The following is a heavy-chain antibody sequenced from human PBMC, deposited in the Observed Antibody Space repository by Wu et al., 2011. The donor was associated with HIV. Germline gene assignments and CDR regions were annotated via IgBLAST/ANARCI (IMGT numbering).Heavy chain of an antibody. J-gene: IGHJ6*02. V-gene: IGHV1-2*02. CDR3: ATDIVSSTRALGMDV. D-gene: IGHD2-2*01. CDR1: GYTFSGYY. Sequence: QVQLVQSGAEVKKPGASMKVSCKASGYTFSGYYLHWVRQAPGQGLEWMGWINPKNGDTKYSHNFQGRVTMTKDTSIGTVYIDLNRLRSDDTAVYYCATDIVSSTRALGMDVWGQGTTGHRLL. CDR2: INPKNGDT.